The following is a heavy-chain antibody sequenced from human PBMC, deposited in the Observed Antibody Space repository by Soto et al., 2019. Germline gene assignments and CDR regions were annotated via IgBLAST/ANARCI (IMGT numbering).Heavy chain of an antibody. D-gene: IGHD4-17*01. CDR3: AKDRWGSDYGDYGAIDY. Sequence: QVQLVESGGGVVQRGRSLRLSCAASGFTFSSYGMHWVRQAPGKGLEGVAVISYDGSNKYYADSVKGRFTISRDNSKNTLYLQMNSLRAEDTAVYYCAKDRWGSDYGDYGAIDYWGQGSLVTVSS. V-gene: IGHV3-30*18. CDR1: GFTFSSYG. J-gene: IGHJ4*02. CDR2: ISYDGSNK.